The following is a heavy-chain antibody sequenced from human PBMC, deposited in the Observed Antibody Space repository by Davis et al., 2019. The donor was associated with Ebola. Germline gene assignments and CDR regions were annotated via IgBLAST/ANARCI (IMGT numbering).Heavy chain of an antibody. CDR3: ARESLGDSSLEGWFDP. CDR2: IYYSGST. J-gene: IGHJ5*02. V-gene: IGHV4-59*12. Sequence: MPGGSLRLSCTVSGGSISSYYWSWIRQPPGKGLEWIGYIYYSGSTNYNPSLKSRVTISVDTSKNQFSLKLSSVTAADTAVYYCARESLGDSSLEGWFDPWGQGTLVTVSS. D-gene: IGHD3-22*01. CDR1: GGSISSYY.